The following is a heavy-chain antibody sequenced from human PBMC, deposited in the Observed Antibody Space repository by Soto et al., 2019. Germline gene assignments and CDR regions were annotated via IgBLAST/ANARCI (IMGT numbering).Heavy chain of an antibody. CDR3: ARGHSIFYGMDV. Sequence: GGSLRLSCAASGFTVSSNYMSWIRQAPGKGLEWVSYISSSGTTIYYADSVKGRFTVSRDNAKNSLFLQMNSLRAEDTALYYCARGHSIFYGMDVWGQGTTVTVSS. V-gene: IGHV3-11*01. J-gene: IGHJ6*02. CDR1: GFTVSSNY. D-gene: IGHD2-21*01. CDR2: ISSSGTTI.